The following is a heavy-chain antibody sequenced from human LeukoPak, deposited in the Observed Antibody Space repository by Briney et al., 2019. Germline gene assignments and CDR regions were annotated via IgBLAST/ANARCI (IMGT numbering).Heavy chain of an antibody. V-gene: IGHV4-59*12. J-gene: IGHJ5*02. D-gene: IGHD5-12*01. CDR3: ARGRYSGYDGLKNWFDP. CDR1: GGSISSYY. Sequence: SETLSLTCTVSGGSISSYYWSWIRQPPGKGLEWIGYIYYSGSTYYNPSLKSRVTISVDTSKNQFSLKLSSVTAADTAVYYCARGRYSGYDGLKNWFDPWGQGTLVTVSS. CDR2: IYYSGST.